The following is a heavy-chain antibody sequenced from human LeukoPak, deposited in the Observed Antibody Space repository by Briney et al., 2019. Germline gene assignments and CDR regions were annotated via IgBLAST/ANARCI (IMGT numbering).Heavy chain of an antibody. J-gene: IGHJ4*02. CDR2: ISGSGNYI. CDR1: GFTFSRYS. CDR3: ARDLLYYYDSSGSDYFDY. V-gene: IGHV3-21*01. Sequence: GGSLRLSCAASGFTFSRYSMNWVRQAPGKGLEWVSYISGSGNYIYYADSVKGRFTISRDDAQNSLYLQMNSLRAEDTAVYYCARDLLYYYDSSGSDYFDYWGQGTLVTVSS. D-gene: IGHD3-22*01.